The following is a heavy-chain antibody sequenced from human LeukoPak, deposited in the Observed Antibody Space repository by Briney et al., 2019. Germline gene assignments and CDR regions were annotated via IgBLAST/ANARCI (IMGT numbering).Heavy chain of an antibody. CDR3: ASDLVYGSGIWVD. D-gene: IGHD3-10*01. CDR2: IFGDGTII. Sequence: SGGSLRLSCTASGFIFSSYCMHWVRQVPGKGLVWISRIFGDGTIINYADSVKGRFTISRDNSKNTLYLQMNSLRAEDTAVYYCASDLVYGSGIWVDWGQGTLVTVSS. J-gene: IGHJ4*02. CDR1: GFIFSSYC. V-gene: IGHV3-74*01.